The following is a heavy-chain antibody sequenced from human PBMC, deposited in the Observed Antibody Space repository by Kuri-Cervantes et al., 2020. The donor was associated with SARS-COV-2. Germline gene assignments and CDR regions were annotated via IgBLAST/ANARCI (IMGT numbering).Heavy chain of an antibody. CDR1: GFTFSTYS. CDR2: IRYDGSNK. V-gene: IGHV3-30*02. J-gene: IGHJ4*02. Sequence: GESLKISCAASGFTFSTYSMNWVRQAPGKGLEWVAFIRYDGSNKYCADSVKGRFTISRDNSKNTLYLQTNSLRAEDTAVYYCAKDQGSGSYHSPFDYWGQGTLVTVSS. D-gene: IGHD1-26*01. CDR3: AKDQGSGSYHSPFDY.